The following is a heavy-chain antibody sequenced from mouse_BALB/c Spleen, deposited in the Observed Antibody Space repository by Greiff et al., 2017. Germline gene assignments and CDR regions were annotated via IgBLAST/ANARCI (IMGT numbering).Heavy chain of an antibody. CDR3: ARDRYWYFDV. J-gene: IGHJ1*01. CDR1: GFTFSDYY. CDR2: ISDGGSYT. Sequence: EVHLVESGGGLVKPGGSLKLSCAASGFTFSDYYMYWVRQTPEKRLEWVATISDGGSYTYYPDSVKGRFTISRDNAKNNLYLQMSSLKSEDTAMYYCARDRYWYFDVWGAGTTVTVSS. V-gene: IGHV5-4*02.